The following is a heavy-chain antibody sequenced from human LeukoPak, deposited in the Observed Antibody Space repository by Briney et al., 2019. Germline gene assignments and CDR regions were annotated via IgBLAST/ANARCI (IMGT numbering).Heavy chain of an antibody. J-gene: IGHJ5*02. CDR2: IDYSGGT. Sequence: SQTLSLTCTVPGGSISNGDYYWSWIRQPPGKGLEWIGYIDYSGGTYYNPSLKSRVTISVDTSKNQFSLKLSSVTAADTAVYCWARVDLYSSSWRASSWFDPWGQGTLVTVSS. D-gene: IGHD6-13*01. CDR1: GGSISNGDYY. CDR3: ARVDLYSSSWRASSWFDP. V-gene: IGHV4-30-4*01.